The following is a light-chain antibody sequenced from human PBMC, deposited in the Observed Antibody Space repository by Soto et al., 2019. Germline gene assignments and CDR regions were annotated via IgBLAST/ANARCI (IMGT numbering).Light chain of an antibody. V-gene: IGLV2-14*03. CDR1: SSDVGNNNY. CDR3: TPFPGSSYA. J-gene: IGLJ1*01. Sequence: QSAVTQPCSVSVSPAEAITISCTGTSSDVGNNNYVSWYQHNPGRAPKVMICDVTNRPSGVSNRFSGSKSGNTASLTISGLQAEDEDDYYCTPFPGSSYASGPGTKFTLL. CDR2: DVT.